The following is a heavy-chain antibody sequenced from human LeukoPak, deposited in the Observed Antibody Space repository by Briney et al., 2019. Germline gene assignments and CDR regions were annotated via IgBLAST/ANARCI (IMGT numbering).Heavy chain of an antibody. J-gene: IGHJ5*01. CDR3: ARMQPAYTNRFDS. Sequence: GGSLRLSCAASGFTFSSYWMTWVRQAPGKGLEWLANIRQDGGEKYYVGSVKGRFTISRDNAQNSLYLQMSSLRVEDTAVYYCARMQPAYTNRFDSWGQGTQVTVSS. CDR1: GFTFSSYW. CDR2: IRQDGGEK. D-gene: IGHD1-14*01. V-gene: IGHV3-7*03.